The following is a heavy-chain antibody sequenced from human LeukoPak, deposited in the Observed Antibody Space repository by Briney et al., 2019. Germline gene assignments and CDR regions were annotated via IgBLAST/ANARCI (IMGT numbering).Heavy chain of an antibody. J-gene: IGHJ4*02. CDR3: ARRTSGGGLFDY. CDR2: IFYSGDT. V-gene: IGHV4-39*02. D-gene: IGHD3-10*01. CDR1: GGSISSSSYY. Sequence: PSETLSLTCTASGGSISSSSYYWGWIRQPPGKGLEWIGSIFYSGDTYYNASLKSRVTISVDTSKKHFSLKLTSVTSADTAVYYCARRTSGGGLFDYWGQGTLVTVSS.